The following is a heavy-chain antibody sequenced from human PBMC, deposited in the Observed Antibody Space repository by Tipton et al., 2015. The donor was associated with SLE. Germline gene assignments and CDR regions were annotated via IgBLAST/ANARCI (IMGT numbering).Heavy chain of an antibody. CDR1: TVSLRDYW. Sequence: EASTVSLRDYWMNWVRQAPGKGLEWVANIKQDGSEEFYVGSAKGRFTISRDNAKNSLYLEMNALTADDTAVYYCTREASTEAFDYWGQGTLVTVSS. J-gene: IGHJ4*02. CDR3: TREASTEAFDY. V-gene: IGHV3-7*01. CDR2: IKQDGSEE.